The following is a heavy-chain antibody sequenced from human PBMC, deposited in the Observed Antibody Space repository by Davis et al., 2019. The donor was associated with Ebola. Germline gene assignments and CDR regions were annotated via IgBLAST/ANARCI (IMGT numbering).Heavy chain of an antibody. Sequence: PGGSLRLSCAASGFTFSSYWMSWVRQAPGKGLEWVANIKQDGSEKYYVDSVKGRFTISRDNAKNSLYLQMNSLRAEDTAVYYCARDRGAVAGLFPAEYFQHWGQGTLVTVSS. CDR2: IKQDGSEK. V-gene: IGHV3-7*01. CDR3: ARDRGAVAGLFPAEYFQH. D-gene: IGHD6-19*01. J-gene: IGHJ1*01. CDR1: GFTFSSYW.